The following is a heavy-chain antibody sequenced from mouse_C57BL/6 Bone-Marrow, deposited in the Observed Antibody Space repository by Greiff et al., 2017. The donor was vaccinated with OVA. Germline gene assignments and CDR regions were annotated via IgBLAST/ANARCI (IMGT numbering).Heavy chain of an antibody. J-gene: IGHJ1*03. V-gene: IGHV1-9*01. CDR3: EYYGSSYWYFDV. D-gene: IGHD1-1*01. CDR2: ILPGSGST. CDR1: GYTFTGYW. Sequence: VKVVESGAELMKPGASVKLSCKATGYTFTGYWIEWVKQRPGHGLEWIGEILPGSGSTNSNEKFKGKATFTADTSSNTAYMQLSSLTTEDTAIYYCEYYGSSYWYFDVWGTGTTVTVAS.